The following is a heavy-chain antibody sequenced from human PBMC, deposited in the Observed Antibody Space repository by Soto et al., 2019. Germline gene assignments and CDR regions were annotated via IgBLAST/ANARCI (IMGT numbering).Heavy chain of an antibody. CDR1: GGSISSYY. CDR2: IYTSGST. Sequence: SETLSLTCTVPGGSISSYYWSWIRQPAGKGLEWIGRIYTSGSTNYNPSLKSRVTMSVDTSKNQFSLKLSSVTAADTAVYYCARHIAAAGTNWFDPWGQGTLVTSPQ. J-gene: IGHJ5*02. CDR3: ARHIAAAGTNWFDP. V-gene: IGHV4-4*07. D-gene: IGHD6-13*01.